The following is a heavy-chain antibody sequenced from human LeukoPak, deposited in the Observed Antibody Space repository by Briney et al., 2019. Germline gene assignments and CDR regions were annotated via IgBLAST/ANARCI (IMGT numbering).Heavy chain of an antibody. CDR3: ARGRSNEYGDYDY. V-gene: IGHV4-34*01. Sequence: SETLSLTCAVYGVSFSGYSWSWIRQPPGKGLEWIGEINQSGSTNYNPSVRSRVTVSEDTSINQFSLKLNPVTAADTAVYYCARGRSNEYGDYDYWGQGTLVTVSS. J-gene: IGHJ4*02. CDR1: GVSFSGYS. D-gene: IGHD4-17*01. CDR2: INQSGST.